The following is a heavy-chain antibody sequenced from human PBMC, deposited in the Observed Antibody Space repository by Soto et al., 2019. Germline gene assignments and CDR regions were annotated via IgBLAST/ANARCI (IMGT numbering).Heavy chain of an antibody. CDR2: ISAYNGNT. CDR1: GYTFTSYG. V-gene: IGHV1-18*01. J-gene: IGHJ4*02. D-gene: IGHD6-19*01. CDR3: ATSGTNRGEAVAGTWDY. Sequence: QVQLVQSGAEVKKPGASVKVSCKASGYTFTSYGISWVRQAPGQGLEWMGWISAYNGNTNYAQKLQGRVTMTTDTSTSTADMELRSLSSDDTAVYYCATSGTNRGEAVAGTWDYWGQGTLVTVSS.